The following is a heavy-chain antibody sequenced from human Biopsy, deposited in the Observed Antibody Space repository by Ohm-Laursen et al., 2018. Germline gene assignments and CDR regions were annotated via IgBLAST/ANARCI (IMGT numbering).Heavy chain of an antibody. J-gene: IGHJ3*01. Sequence: SETLSLTCTVSGASMTGYFWTWVRQPAGKGLEWIGHIYTIGDTTYNPSLESRVTMSLDMSKNQFSLKMTSLTAADTAVYFCAREDEGLLRALDLWGQGTMVTVSS. D-gene: IGHD3-3*01. CDR3: AREDEGLLRALDL. CDR2: IYTIGDT. V-gene: IGHV4-4*07. CDR1: GASMTGYF.